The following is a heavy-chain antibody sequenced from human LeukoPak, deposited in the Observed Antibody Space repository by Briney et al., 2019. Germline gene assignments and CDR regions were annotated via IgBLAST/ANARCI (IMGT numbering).Heavy chain of an antibody. CDR3: ARVVADSSGWETLDY. J-gene: IGHJ4*02. V-gene: IGHV1-2*02. Sequence: ASVKVSCKTSGYIFTDYFIHWVRQAPGQGLEWMGWINPNSGGTSYAQKFQGRVTMTRDTSTSTVYMELSSLRSEDTAVYYCARVVADSSGWETLDYWGQGTLVTVSS. CDR2: INPNSGGT. D-gene: IGHD6-19*01. CDR1: GYIFTDYF.